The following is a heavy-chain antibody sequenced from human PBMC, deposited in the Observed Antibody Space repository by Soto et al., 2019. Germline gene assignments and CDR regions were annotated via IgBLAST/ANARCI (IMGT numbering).Heavy chain of an antibody. D-gene: IGHD5-18*01. CDR2: INHSGST. CDR1: GGSFSGYY. CDR3: ARGGQRGNSYGYYYYYDMDV. Sequence: PSETLSLTCAVYGGSFSGYYWSWIRQPPGKGLEWIGEINHSGSTNYNPSLKSRVTISVDTSKNQFSLKVSSVTAADTAVYYCARGGQRGNSYGYYYYYDMDVWGQGT. J-gene: IGHJ6*02. V-gene: IGHV4-34*01.